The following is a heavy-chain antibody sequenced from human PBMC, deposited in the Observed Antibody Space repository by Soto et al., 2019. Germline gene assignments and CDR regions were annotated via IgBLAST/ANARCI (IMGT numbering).Heavy chain of an antibody. CDR1: GGSFSGYY. Sequence: QVQLQQWGAGLLKPSETLSLTCAVYGGSFSGYYWSWIRQPPGKGLEWIGEINHSGSTNYNPSLKSRVTISVDTSKNQFSLKLSSVTAADTAVYYCARGSVNTPSTVNRRTRLSDYWGQGTLVTVSS. V-gene: IGHV4-34*01. CDR3: ARGSVNTPSTVNRRTRLSDY. J-gene: IGHJ4*02. D-gene: IGHD4-4*01. CDR2: INHSGST.